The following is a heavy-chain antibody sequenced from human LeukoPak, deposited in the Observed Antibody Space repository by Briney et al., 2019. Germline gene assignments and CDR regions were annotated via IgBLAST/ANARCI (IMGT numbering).Heavy chain of an antibody. J-gene: IGHJ3*02. CDR1: GGTFSSYP. D-gene: IGHD3-10*01. CDR2: IIPIFGTA. V-gene: IGHV1-69*05. Sequence: ASVKVSCKASGGTFSSYPISWMRQAPGQGLEWMGGIIPIFGTANYAQKFQGRVTITTDESTSTAYMELSSLRSEDTAVYYCAREGDYGSGDAFDIWGQGTMVTVSS. CDR3: AREGDYGSGDAFDI.